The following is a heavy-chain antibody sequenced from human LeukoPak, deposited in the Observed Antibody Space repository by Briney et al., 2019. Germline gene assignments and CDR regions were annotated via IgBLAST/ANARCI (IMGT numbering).Heavy chain of an antibody. J-gene: IGHJ3*02. Sequence: SQALSLTCAISGDTVSSNNAAWSWIRQSPSRGLEWLGRTYYRSKWYNNYAESVKSRITIYSDTSKNQFSLQLNSVTPEDTAVYYCARDFGGAFNIWGQGTLVTVSS. D-gene: IGHD4-23*01. V-gene: IGHV6-1*01. CDR3: ARDFGGAFNI. CDR1: GDTVSSNNAA. CDR2: TYYRSKWYN.